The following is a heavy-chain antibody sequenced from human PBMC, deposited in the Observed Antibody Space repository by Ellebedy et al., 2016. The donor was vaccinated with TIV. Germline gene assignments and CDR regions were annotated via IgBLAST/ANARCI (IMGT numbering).Heavy chain of an antibody. Sequence: SETLSLTXTVSGGSISSSSYYWGWIRQPPGKGLEWIGSIYYSGSTYYNPSLKSRVTISVDTSKNQFSLKLSSVTAADTAVYYCAVRAVAGDYWGQGTLVTVSS. CDR3: AVRAVAGDY. J-gene: IGHJ4*02. D-gene: IGHD6-19*01. CDR1: GGSISSSSYY. V-gene: IGHV4-39*01. CDR2: IYYSGST.